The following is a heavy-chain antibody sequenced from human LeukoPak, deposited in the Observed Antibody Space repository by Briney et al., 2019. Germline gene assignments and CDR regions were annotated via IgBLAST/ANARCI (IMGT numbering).Heavy chain of an antibody. CDR2: INTNTGNP. J-gene: IGHJ6*02. Sequence: GASVNVSHKSSGYTFSICAVNWVRRAPGQGRVWRGGINTNTGNPTYAQGFTGRFVFSLDTSVSTAYLQISSLKAEDTAVYYCARDFRLYYYYYGMDVWGQGTTVTVSS. CDR3: ARDFRLYYYYYGMDV. D-gene: IGHD2/OR15-2a*01. V-gene: IGHV7-4-1*02. CDR1: GYTFSICA.